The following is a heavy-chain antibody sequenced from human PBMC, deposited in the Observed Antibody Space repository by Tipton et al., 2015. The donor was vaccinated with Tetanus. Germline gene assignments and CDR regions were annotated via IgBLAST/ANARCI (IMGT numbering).Heavy chain of an antibody. CDR3: ARNVYTVTNDAFDI. Sequence: TLSLTCTVSGGSLRGGDHYWSWIRQPPGKGLEWIAFIHHSGLAFSKPSLKSRVSISIDTSQNQFSLRLTSVTAADTVVYFCARNVYTVTNDAFDIWGHGTLVNVSS. CDR2: IHHSGLA. D-gene: IGHD4-11*01. J-gene: IGHJ3*02. CDR1: GGSLRGGDHY. V-gene: IGHV4-30-4*01.